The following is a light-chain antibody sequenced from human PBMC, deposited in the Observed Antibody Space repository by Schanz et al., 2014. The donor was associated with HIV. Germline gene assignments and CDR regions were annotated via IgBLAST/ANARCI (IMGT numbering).Light chain of an antibody. CDR3: QYFGNSGGT. Sequence: EIVLTQSPGTLSLSPGERATLSCRASESVSSSLLAWYQQTPGQAPRLLIYGASTRVTGIPARFSGSGSGTEFTLTISSLEPEDFAVYYCQYFGNSGGTFGGGTKVEIK. CDR1: ESVSSSL. CDR2: GAS. V-gene: IGKV3-20*01. J-gene: IGKJ4*01.